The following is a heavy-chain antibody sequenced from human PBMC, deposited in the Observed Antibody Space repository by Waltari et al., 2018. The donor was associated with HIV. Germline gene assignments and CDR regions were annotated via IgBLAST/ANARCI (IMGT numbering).Heavy chain of an antibody. D-gene: IGHD2-2*01. J-gene: IGHJ4*02. V-gene: IGHV1-8*01. CDR3: ARGSGRGYCSSTSCLFDY. Sequence: QVQLVQSGAEVKKHGASVKVSCKASGYTFTSYDINWLRQATGQGLEWMGWMNPNSGNTGYAQKFQGRVTMTRNTSISTAYMELSSLRSEDTAVYYCARGSGRGYCSSTSCLFDYWGQGTLVTVSS. CDR1: GYTFTSYD. CDR2: MNPNSGNT.